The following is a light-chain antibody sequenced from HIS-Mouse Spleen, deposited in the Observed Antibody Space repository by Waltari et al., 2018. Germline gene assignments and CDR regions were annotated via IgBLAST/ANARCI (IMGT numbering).Light chain of an antibody. J-gene: IGLJ2*01. Sequence: QSALTQPASVSGSPGQSITISCTGTSSDVGGYNYVSWYQQHPGKAPKIMIYEVSNRPSGVSNRFYGSKCGNTTSLTISGLQAEDEADDYCSSYTSSSTPVVFGGGTKLTVL. CDR1: SSDVGGYNY. CDR3: SSYTSSSTPVV. V-gene: IGLV2-14*01. CDR2: EVS.